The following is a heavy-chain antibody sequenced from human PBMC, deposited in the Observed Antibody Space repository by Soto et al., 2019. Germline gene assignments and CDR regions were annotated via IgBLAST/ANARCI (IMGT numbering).Heavy chain of an antibody. J-gene: IGHJ5*02. CDR3: ARPTRYYYDSSGPSAWFDP. CDR2: IIPIFGTA. Sequence: SVKVSCKASGGTFSSYAISWVRQAPGQGLEWMGGIIPIFGTANYAQKFQGRVTITADESTSTAYMELSSLRSEDTAVYYCARPTRYYYDSSGPSAWFDPWGQGTLLTVSS. CDR1: GGTFSSYA. V-gene: IGHV1-69*13. D-gene: IGHD3-22*01.